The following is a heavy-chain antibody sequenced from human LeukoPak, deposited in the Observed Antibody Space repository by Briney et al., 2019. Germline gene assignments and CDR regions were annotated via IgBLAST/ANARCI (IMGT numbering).Heavy chain of an antibody. J-gene: IGHJ4*02. V-gene: IGHV3-23*01. Sequence: PGGSLRLSCAASGFTFSSYGLSWVRQAPGKGLEWVSGISGSGGSTYYADSVKGRFTISRDNSKNTLYLQMNSLRAEDTAVYYCAKRNYYDSGSYYFDNYWGQGTLVTVSS. CDR2: ISGSGGST. D-gene: IGHD3-10*01. CDR1: GFTFSSYG. CDR3: AKRNYYDSGSYYFDNY.